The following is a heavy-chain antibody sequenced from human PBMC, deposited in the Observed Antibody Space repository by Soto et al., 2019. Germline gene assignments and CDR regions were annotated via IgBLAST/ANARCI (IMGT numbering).Heavy chain of an antibody. Sequence: ASVKVSCKASGGFVRSDPISWVRQAPGQGPEWIGGIIPVFCSPTYAEKFQGRVTITADESSRTAYLELTSLKSEDTAVYFCAKGEGQWELPLWGQGTQVTVSS. CDR1: GGFVRSDP. D-gene: IGHD1-7*01. V-gene: IGHV1-69*13. J-gene: IGHJ4*02. CDR3: AKGEGQWELPL. CDR2: IIPVFCSP.